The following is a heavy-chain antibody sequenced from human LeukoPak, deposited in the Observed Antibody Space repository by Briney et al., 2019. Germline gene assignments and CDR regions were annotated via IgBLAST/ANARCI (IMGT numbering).Heavy chain of an antibody. V-gene: IGHV4-39*01. J-gene: IGHJ4*02. Sequence: SETLSLTCTVSGGSISSSSYYWGWIRQPPGKGLEWIGSIYYSGSTYYNPSLKSRVTISVDTSKNQFSLKLSSVTAADTAVYYCARSAYYDYVWGSYLFDYWGQGTLVTVSS. D-gene: IGHD3-16*02. CDR1: GGSISSSSYY. CDR3: ARSAYYDYVWGSYLFDY. CDR2: IYYSGST.